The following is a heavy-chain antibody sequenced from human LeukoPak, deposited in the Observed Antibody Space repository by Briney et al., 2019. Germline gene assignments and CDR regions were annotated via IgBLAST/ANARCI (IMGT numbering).Heavy chain of an antibody. D-gene: IGHD2-2*01. CDR3: TTDPCTSCYPGHVTPLDY. Sequence: GGSLRLSCAASGFTFSNAWMSWVRQAPGKGLEWVGRIKSKTDGGTTDYAAPVKGRFTISRDDSKNTLYLQMNSLKTEDTAVYYCTTDPCTSCYPGHVTPLDYWGQGTLVTVSS. CDR2: IKSKTDGGTT. V-gene: IGHV3-15*01. CDR1: GFTFSNAW. J-gene: IGHJ4*02.